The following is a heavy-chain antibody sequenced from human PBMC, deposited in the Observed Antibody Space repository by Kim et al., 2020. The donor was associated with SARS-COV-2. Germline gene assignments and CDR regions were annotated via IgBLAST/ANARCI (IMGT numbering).Heavy chain of an antibody. D-gene: IGHD1-26*01. CDR3: ARRGGSYLFDY. J-gene: IGHJ4*02. Sequence: SETLSLTCTVSGGSISSSSYYWGWIRQPPGKGLEWIGSIYYSGSTYYNPSLKSRVTISVDTSKNQFSLKLSSVTAADTAVYYCARRGGSYLFDYWGQGTLVTVSS. CDR1: GGSISSSSYY. V-gene: IGHV4-39*01. CDR2: IYYSGST.